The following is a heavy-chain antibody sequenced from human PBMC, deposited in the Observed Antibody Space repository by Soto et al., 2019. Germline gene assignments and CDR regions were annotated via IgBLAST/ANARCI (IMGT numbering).Heavy chain of an antibody. CDR2: INPNSGGT. J-gene: IGHJ4*02. D-gene: IGHD6-13*01. CDR3: ARDAAAAVKSGPDY. Sequence: ASVKVSCKASGYTFTGYYMHWVRQAPGQGLEWMGWINPNSGGTNYAQKFQGWVTMTRDTSISTAYMELSRLRSDDTAVYYCARDAAAAVKSGPDYWGQETLVTVSS. V-gene: IGHV1-2*04. CDR1: GYTFTGYY.